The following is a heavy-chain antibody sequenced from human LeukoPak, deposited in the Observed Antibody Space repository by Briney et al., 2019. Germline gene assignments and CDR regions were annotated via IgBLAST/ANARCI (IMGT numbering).Heavy chain of an antibody. D-gene: IGHD5-12*01. J-gene: IGHJ4*02. CDR1: EDTLTELA. V-gene: IGHV1-24*01. CDR2: FDPEDGET. CDR3: ATVGGHSDPDLLYFDY. Sequence: ASVKVSCKVSEDTLTELAMHWVRQAPGKGLEWMGGFDPEDGETIYAQKFQGRVTMTEDTSTDTAFMELSSLRSEDTAVYYCATVGGHSDPDLLYFDYRGQGTLVTVSS.